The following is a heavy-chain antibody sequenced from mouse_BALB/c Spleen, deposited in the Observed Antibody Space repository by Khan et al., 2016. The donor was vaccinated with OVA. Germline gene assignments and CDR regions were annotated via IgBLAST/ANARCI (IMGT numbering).Heavy chain of an antibody. Sequence: QVQLQQSGAELVRPGVSVKISCRASGYTFTDYAMHWVKQRHANSLEWIGVISTNYGAADYNQKFQGKASMTVDRSSSTVHMVPARLTSEDSAIXYCGSGGKFAYWGRGTLITVSA. J-gene: IGHJ3*01. CDR3: GSGGKFAY. CDR2: ISTNYGAA. V-gene: IGHV1S137*01. D-gene: IGHD1-1*02. CDR1: GYTFTDYA.